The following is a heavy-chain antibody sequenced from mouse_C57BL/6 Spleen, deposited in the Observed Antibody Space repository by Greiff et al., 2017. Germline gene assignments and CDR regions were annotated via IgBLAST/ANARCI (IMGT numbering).Heavy chain of an antibody. D-gene: IGHD2-12*01. V-gene: IGHV1-62-2*01. CDR1: GYTFTEYT. CDR3: ARHEDYSPWCAF. J-gene: IGHJ3*01. Sequence: QVQLKESGAELVKPGASVTLSCKASGYTFTEYTIHWVKQRSGQGLEWIGWFYPGRGSIKYNEPFKDKATLTADKSSSTVYMELSRLTSEDSAVYFWARHEDYSPWCAFWGQGTLVTGSA. CDR2: FYPGRGSI.